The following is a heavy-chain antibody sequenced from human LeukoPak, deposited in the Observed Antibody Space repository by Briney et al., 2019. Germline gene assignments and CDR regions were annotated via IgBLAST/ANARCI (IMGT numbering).Heavy chain of an antibody. Sequence: GGSLRLSCATSGFTFSNYWMYWVRQAPGRGPESVSRIKTDGSITGYADSVKGRFTVSRDNAKSTLYLQMNSLRVEDTAVYYRSRVAIGAGTFNWGQGTLVTVSS. J-gene: IGHJ4*02. CDR2: IKTDGSIT. D-gene: IGHD6-13*01. V-gene: IGHV3-74*01. CDR1: GFTFSNYW. CDR3: SRVAIGAGTFN.